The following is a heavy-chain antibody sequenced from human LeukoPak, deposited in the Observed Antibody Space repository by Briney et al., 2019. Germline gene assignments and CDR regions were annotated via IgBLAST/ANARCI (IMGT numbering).Heavy chain of an antibody. J-gene: IGHJ4*02. D-gene: IGHD3-3*01. CDR3: ARSFWSGYYDY. V-gene: IGHV4-61*02. CDR2: IYTSGST. CDR1: GGSMSNIYY. Sequence: PSETLSLTCNVSGGSMSNIYYWSWIRQPAGKGLEWIGRIYTSGSTNYNPSLKSRVTISVDTSKNQFSLKLSSVTAADTAVYYCARSFWSGYYDYWGQGTLVTVSS.